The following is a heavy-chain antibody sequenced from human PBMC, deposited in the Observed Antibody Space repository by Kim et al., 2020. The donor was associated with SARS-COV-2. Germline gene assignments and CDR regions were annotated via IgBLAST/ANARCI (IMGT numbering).Heavy chain of an antibody. D-gene: IGHD6-13*01. J-gene: IGHJ4*02. V-gene: IGHV4-59*08. CDR3: ARHEGYSSSWYAY. Sequence: NPALKSRVTISGETSRNQFSLKLSSVTAADTAVYYCARHEGYSSSWYAYWGQGTLVTVSS.